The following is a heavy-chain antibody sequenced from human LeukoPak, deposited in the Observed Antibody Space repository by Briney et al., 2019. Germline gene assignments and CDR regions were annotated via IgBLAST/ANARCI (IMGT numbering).Heavy chain of an antibody. D-gene: IGHD6-13*01. CDR3: ARGDGSSWTNYVF. CDR2: INPNSGGT. Sequence: GASVKVSCKASGYTFTVSYMRGVRHAPGQGLEWMGWINPNSGGTKYALKFQGRVTMIRHTSINTAYMELSRLRSDDTAVYYCARGDGSSWTNYVFCGHRNLVTVSS. CDR1: GYTFTVSY. V-gene: IGHV1-2*02. J-gene: IGHJ4*01.